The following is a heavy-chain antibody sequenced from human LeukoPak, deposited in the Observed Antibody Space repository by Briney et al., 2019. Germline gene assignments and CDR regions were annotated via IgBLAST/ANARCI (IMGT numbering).Heavy chain of an antibody. J-gene: IGHJ4*02. D-gene: IGHD4-17*01. V-gene: IGHV4-39*01. CDR1: GGSISSSSYY. CDR3: ARSTVTTWVGDFDY. CDR2: IFYSGNT. Sequence: PSETLSLTCTVSGGSISSSSYYWGWIRQPPGKGLEWIGRIFYSGNTYYNPSLKSRVTISVATSQTQFSLHLRSVTAADTAVYYCARSTVTTWVGDFDYWGQGPLVTVSS.